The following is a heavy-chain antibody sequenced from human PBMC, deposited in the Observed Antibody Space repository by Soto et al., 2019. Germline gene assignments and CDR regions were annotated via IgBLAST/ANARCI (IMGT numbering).Heavy chain of an antibody. J-gene: IGHJ6*02. CDR3: ARSSFLRPGDLFHGLDV. CDR2: VNHGGTS. D-gene: IGHD3-10*01. CDR1: GGSFSGYY. Sequence: QVQLQQWGAGLLKPSETLSLTCAVHGGSFSGYYWDWIRQPPGKGLEWIGEVNHGGTSNYNPSLKRRAIISVHTSKNQFSLKLTSVTAEDPALYFCARSSFLRPGDLFHGLDVWGQGTTVTVSS. V-gene: IGHV4-34*01.